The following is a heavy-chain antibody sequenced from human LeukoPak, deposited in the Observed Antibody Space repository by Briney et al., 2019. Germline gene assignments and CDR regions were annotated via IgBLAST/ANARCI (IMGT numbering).Heavy chain of an antibody. CDR3: ARVLRFHYYYYMDV. J-gene: IGHJ6*03. Sequence: ASVKVSCKASGYTFTGYYMHWVRQAPGQGLEWMGWINPNSGGTNYAQKFQGRVTMTRDTSISTAYMELSRLRSDNTAVYYCARVLRFHYYYYMDVWGKGTTVTVSS. CDR2: INPNSGGT. D-gene: IGHD3-10*01. CDR1: GYTFTGYY. V-gene: IGHV1-2*02.